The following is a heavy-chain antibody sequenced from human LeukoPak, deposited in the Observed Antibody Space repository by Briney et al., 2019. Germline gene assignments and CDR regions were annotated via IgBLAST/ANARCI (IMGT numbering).Heavy chain of an antibody. V-gene: IGHV4-4*02. D-gene: IGHD3-22*01. CDR1: GGSISSSNW. CDR2: IYHSGST. J-gene: IGHJ3*02. Sequence: SGTLSLTCAVSGGSISSSNWWSWVRQPPGKGLEWIGEIYHSGSTNYNPSLKSRVTISVDKSKNQFSLKLSSVTAADTAVYYCARTLNEDYYDSSGYYAPDAFDIWGQGTMVTVSS. CDR3: ARTLNEDYYDSSGYYAPDAFDI.